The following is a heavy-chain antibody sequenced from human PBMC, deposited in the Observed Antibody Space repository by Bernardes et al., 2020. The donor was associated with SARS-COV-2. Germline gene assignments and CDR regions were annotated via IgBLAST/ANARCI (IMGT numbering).Heavy chain of an antibody. J-gene: IGHJ2*01. CDR3: CTGYFDL. CDR1: GFSFPNVW. Sequence: GGSLRLSCAVSGFSFPNVWMNWVRQAPGKGLEWVGRIKRQTDGGTTEYAAPAKGRFTISRDDSENTLHLQMSSLKPEDTAVYYCCTGYFDLWGRGTLVSVSS. V-gene: IGHV3-15*01. CDR2: IKRQTDGGTT.